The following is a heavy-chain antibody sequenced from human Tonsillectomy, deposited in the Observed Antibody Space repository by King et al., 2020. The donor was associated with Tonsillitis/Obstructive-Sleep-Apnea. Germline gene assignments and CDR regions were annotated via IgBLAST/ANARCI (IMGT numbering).Heavy chain of an antibody. J-gene: IGHJ4*02. CDR1: GFSLSTSGVG. CDR2: IYWDDDK. D-gene: IGHD1-26*01. Sequence: ITLKESGPTLVKPTQTLTLTCTFSGFSLSTSGVGVGWIRQPPGKALEWLALIYWDDDKRYSPSLKSRLTITKDTSKNQVVLTMTNMDPVDTATYYCAHAPDGXXPNYFDYWGQGTLVTVSS. V-gene: IGHV2-5*02. CDR3: AHAPDGXXPNYFDY.